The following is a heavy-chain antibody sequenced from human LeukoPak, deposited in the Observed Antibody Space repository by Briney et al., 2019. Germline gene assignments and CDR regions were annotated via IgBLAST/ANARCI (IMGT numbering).Heavy chain of an antibody. CDR3: AKAMGPFMVRGVPDY. CDR2: ISRNSGSI. Sequence: PGRSLRLSCAASGFTFDDYAMHWVRQAPGKGLEWGSGISRNSGSIGYADSVKGRFTISRDNAKNSLYLQMNSLRAEDTALYYCAKAMGPFMVRGVPDYWGQGTLVTVSS. J-gene: IGHJ4*02. CDR1: GFTFDDYA. V-gene: IGHV3-9*01. D-gene: IGHD3-10*01.